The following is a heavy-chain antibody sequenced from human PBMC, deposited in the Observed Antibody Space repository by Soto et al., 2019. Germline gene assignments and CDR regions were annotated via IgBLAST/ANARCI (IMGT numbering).Heavy chain of an antibody. CDR1: GYTFTDHY. CDR2: INPYSGGT. CDR3: ARPKYGETYFDS. V-gene: IGHV1-2*02. D-gene: IGHD2-21*01. Sequence: AASVKVSCKASGYTFTDHYIHWLRQAPGQSLEWMGWINPYSGGTHFARKFQDRVTMARDTSVSTAYMELSSLKSDDTAVYYCARPKYGETYFDSWGQGTVVTLSS. J-gene: IGHJ4*02.